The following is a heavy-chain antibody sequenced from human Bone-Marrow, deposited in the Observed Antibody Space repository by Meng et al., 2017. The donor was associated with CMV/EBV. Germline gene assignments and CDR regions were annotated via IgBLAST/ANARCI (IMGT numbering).Heavy chain of an antibody. CDR1: GFTFSSYA. CDR2: ISGSGGST. J-gene: IGHJ4*02. CDR3: AKILRYFDWLPTRDYFDY. V-gene: IGHV3-23*01. Sequence: GESLKISCAASGFTFSSYAMSWVRQAPGKGLEWVSAISGSGGSTYYADSVKGRFTISRDNSKNTLYLQMNSLRAEDTAVYYCAKILRYFDWLPTRDYFDYWGQGTLVTVPS. D-gene: IGHD3-9*01.